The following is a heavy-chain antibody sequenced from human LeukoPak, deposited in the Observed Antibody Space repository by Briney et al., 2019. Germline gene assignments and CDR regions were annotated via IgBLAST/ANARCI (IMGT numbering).Heavy chain of an antibody. V-gene: IGHV4-4*07. CDR1: GGSISSYY. D-gene: IGHD4-17*01. CDR2: IYTSGST. Sequence: ASEALSLTCTVSGGSISSYYWSWIRQPAGKGLEWIGRIYTSGSTNYNPSLKSRVTMSVDTSKNQFSLKLSSVTAADTAVYYCARGPSTVTSDLYYFDYWGQGTLVTVSS. CDR3: ARGPSTVTSDLYYFDY. J-gene: IGHJ4*02.